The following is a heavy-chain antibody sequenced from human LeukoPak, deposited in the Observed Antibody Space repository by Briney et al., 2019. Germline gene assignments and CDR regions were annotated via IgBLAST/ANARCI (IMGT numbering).Heavy chain of an antibody. CDR2: IYTSGSS. J-gene: IGHJ6*03. CDR1: GGSISSYY. Sequence: SESLSLTCTVSGGSISSYYWSWIRQPPEKGLGWIVYIYTSGSSNNTPSLKPRVTISVDTSKNQFSLKLSSVTAADTAVYYCARRAYYYYMDVWGKGTTVTVSS. V-gene: IGHV4-4*09. CDR3: ARRAYYYYMDV.